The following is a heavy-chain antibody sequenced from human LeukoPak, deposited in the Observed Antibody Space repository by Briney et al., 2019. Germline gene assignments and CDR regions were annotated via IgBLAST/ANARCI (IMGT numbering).Heavy chain of an antibody. D-gene: IGHD3-10*01. V-gene: IGHV1-69*04. CDR1: GGTFSNYE. CDR3: ATAPGDVGSFYYGLDV. CDR2: IIPILDIV. Sequence: ASVKVSCKASGGTFSNYEINWVRQAPGQGLEWVGRIIPILDIVNYAQKLQGRVTITADESTTTVYMELNSLTSEDTAVYYCATAPGDVGSFYYGLDVWGQGTTVTVSS. J-gene: IGHJ6*02.